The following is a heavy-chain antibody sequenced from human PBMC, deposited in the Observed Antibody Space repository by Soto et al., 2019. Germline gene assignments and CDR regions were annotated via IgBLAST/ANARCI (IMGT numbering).Heavy chain of an antibody. CDR1: GFTFSSYA. D-gene: IGHD3-3*01. Sequence: EVQLLESGGGLVQPGGSLRLSCAASGFTFSSYAMSWVRQAPGKGLEWVSAISGSGGSTYYADSVKGRFTISRDNSKNTLYLQMNSLRAEDTAVYYCAKARMTMSQYYYYGMDVWGQGTTVTVSS. J-gene: IGHJ6*02. V-gene: IGHV3-23*01. CDR3: AKARMTMSQYYYYGMDV. CDR2: ISGSGGST.